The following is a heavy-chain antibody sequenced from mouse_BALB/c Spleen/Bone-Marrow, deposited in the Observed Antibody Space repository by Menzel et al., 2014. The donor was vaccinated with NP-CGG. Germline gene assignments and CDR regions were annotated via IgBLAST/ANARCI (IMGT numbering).Heavy chain of an antibody. J-gene: IGHJ2*01. Sequence: EVMLVESGGGLVQPGGSMKLSCVASGFTFSSYWMSWVRPSPEKGLEWVAEIRLKSNNYATHYAESVKGRFTISRDDSKSSVYLQMNNLRAEDTGIYYCTRTGTGYFDYWGQGTTLTVSS. CDR2: IRLKSNNYAT. V-gene: IGHV6-6*02. CDR1: GFTFSSYW. CDR3: TRTGTGYFDY. D-gene: IGHD4-1*01.